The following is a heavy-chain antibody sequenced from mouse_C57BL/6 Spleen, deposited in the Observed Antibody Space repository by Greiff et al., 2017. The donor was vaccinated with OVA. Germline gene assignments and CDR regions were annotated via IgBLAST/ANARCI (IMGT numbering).Heavy chain of an antibody. J-gene: IGHJ2*01. CDR1: GYTFTSYW. V-gene: IGHV1-69*01. D-gene: IGHD4-1*01. CDR3: ASDWERYYFDY. Sequence: QVQLQQPGAELVMPGASVKLSCKASGYTFTSYWMHWVKQRPGQGLEWIGEIEPSDSYTNYNQKFKGKSTLTVDKSSSTAYMQLRSLTSEDSAVYYCASDWERYYFDYWGQGTTLAVSS. CDR2: IEPSDSYT.